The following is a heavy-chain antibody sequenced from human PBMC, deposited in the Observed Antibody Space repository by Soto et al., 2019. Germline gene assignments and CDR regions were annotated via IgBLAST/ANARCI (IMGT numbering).Heavy chain of an antibody. J-gene: IGHJ4*02. V-gene: IGHV1-2*02. CDR1: GYTFTVYY. CDR2: INPKSGGT. Sequence: ASVKVSCKASGYTFTVYYMHRVRQAPGQGLEWMGWINPKSGGTMYPQKFQGRVIMTWDTSISTAYMALTRLRSDDTAVYYCARDLAKGGGSAGFDYWGQGTLVTVSS. CDR3: ARDLAKGGGSAGFDY. D-gene: IGHD1-26*01.